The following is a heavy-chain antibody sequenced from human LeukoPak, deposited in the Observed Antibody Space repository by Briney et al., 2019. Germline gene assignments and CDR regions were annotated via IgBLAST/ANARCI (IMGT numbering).Heavy chain of an antibody. Sequence: GASVKVSCKASGYRFASYGLSWVRQAPGQGPEWMGWISPFNGDTNYAQKFQGKVTMTTDTSTNTAYMDLRNLRSDDTAVYYCARAFQIAAAEHDAFDIWGQGTMVTVSS. V-gene: IGHV1-18*01. CDR1: GYRFASYG. CDR3: ARAFQIAAAEHDAFDI. CDR2: ISPFNGDT. J-gene: IGHJ3*02. D-gene: IGHD6-13*01.